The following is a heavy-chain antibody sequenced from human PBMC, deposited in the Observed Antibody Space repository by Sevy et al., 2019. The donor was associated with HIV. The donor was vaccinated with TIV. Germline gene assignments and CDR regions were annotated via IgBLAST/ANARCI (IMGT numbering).Heavy chain of an antibody. J-gene: IGHJ4*02. CDR2: IHHTGKT. CDR1: GASISTSNW. D-gene: IGHD6-25*01. V-gene: IGHV4-4*02. Sequence: SETLSLTCVVSGASISTSNWWSWVRHPRGKGLEWIGEIHHTGKTNYNPTLKSRVSISLDKSKNQFSLNMTSVTAADTALYYCARDVRPTSSRDFWVQGTLVTVSS. CDR3: ARDVRPTSSRDF.